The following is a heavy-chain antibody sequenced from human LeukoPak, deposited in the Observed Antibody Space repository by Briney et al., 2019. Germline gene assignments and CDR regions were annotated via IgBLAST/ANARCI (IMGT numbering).Heavy chain of an antibody. CDR2: INHSGST. CDR1: GGSFSGYY. D-gene: IGHD3-3*01. Sequence: PSETLSLTCAVYGGSFSGYYWSWIRQPPGKGLEWIGEINHSGSTNYNPSLKSRVTISVDTSKNQFSLKLSSVTAADTAVYYCARGYYESTGAFDIWGQGTMVTVSS. J-gene: IGHJ3*02. CDR3: ARGYYESTGAFDI. V-gene: IGHV4-34*01.